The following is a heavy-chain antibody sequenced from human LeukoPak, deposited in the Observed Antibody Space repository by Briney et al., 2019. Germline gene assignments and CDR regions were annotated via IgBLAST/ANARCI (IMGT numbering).Heavy chain of an antibody. CDR1: GGTFSSYA. Sequence: SVKVSCKASGGTFSSYAISWVRQAPGQGLEWMGRIIPILGIANYAQKFQGRVTITADKSTSTAYMELSSLRSEDTAVYYCAREGYSGSPHVGTTYFDYWGQGTLVTVSS. D-gene: IGHD1-26*01. CDR2: IIPILGIA. CDR3: AREGYSGSPHVGTTYFDY. J-gene: IGHJ4*02. V-gene: IGHV1-69*04.